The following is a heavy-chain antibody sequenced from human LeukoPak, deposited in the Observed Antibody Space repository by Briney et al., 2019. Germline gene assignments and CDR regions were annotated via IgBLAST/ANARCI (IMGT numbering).Heavy chain of an antibody. J-gene: IGHJ5*02. CDR2: ISASSSTI. V-gene: IGHV3-48*01. CDR1: GFTFSTYG. D-gene: IGHD3-3*01. CDR3: ARESITLFGVIIT. Sequence: QPGGSLRLSCAASGFTFSTYGMNWVRQAPGQGLEWVSYISASSSTIYYTDSVKGRFTISRDNAKNSLYLQMNSLRAEDTAVYYCARESITLFGVIITWGQGTLVTVSS.